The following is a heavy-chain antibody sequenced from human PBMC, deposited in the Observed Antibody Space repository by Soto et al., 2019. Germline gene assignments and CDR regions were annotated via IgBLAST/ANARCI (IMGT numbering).Heavy chain of an antibody. D-gene: IGHD6-6*01. Sequence: QVQLQESGPGLVKPSQTLSLTCTVSGGSISSGGYYWSWIRLHPVKVLEWIGYIYYSGSTYSNPSLTTRVTISVDTSKKQFSLKLSSVTAADTAVYYCAAYRYSSSSPFDYWCHGTLVTVSS. V-gene: IGHV4-31*03. CDR1: GGSISSGGYY. J-gene: IGHJ4*01. CDR3: AAYRYSSSSPFDY. CDR2: IYYSGST.